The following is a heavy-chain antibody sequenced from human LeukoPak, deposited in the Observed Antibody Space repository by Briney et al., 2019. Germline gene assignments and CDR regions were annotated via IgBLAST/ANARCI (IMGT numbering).Heavy chain of an antibody. Sequence: ASVKVSCKASGGTFSSYAISWVRQAPGQGLEWMGGIIPIFGTANYAQKFQGRVTITTDESTSTAYMELSSLRSEDTAVYYCARDGGYIRAARGGGNWFDPWGQGTLVTVSS. CDR1: GGTFSSYA. CDR3: ARDGGYIRAARGGGNWFDP. CDR2: IIPIFGTA. J-gene: IGHJ5*02. V-gene: IGHV1-69*05. D-gene: IGHD6-6*01.